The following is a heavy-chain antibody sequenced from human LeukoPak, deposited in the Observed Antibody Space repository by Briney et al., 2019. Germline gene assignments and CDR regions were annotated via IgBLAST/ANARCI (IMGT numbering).Heavy chain of an antibody. D-gene: IGHD4-11*01. CDR1: GFTVSTNY. J-gene: IGHJ4*02. CDR2: IYTGGST. Sequence: PGGSLRLSCAASGFTVSTNYMSWVRQAPGKGLEWVPVIYTGGSTYYADSVKGRFTISRDTSKNTLYLQMNSLRAEDTAVYYCARQGHYSDYAWYYFDYWGQGTLVTVSS. V-gene: IGHV3-53*01. CDR3: ARQGHYSDYAWYYFDY.